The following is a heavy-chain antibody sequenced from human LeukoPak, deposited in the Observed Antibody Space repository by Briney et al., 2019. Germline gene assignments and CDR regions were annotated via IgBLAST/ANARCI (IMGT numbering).Heavy chain of an antibody. CDR3: ARGVSGAFDI. V-gene: IGHV3-48*01. Sequence: GGSLRLSCAASGFIFSTYSMNWVRQAPGKGLEWISYISSSSSTIYYADSVKGRFTISRDKAKNSLYLQMNSLRAEDTAVYYCARGVSGAFDIWGQGTMVTVSS. CDR1: GFIFSTYS. CDR2: ISSSSSTI. D-gene: IGHD4-11*01. J-gene: IGHJ3*02.